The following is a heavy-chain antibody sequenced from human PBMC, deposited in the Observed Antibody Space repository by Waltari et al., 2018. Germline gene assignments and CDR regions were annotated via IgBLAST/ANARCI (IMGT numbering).Heavy chain of an antibody. CDR3: ARDDPDRQLGLESAFDI. CDR1: GGSISSSSYY. CDR2: IYYSGST. V-gene: IGHV4-39*07. Sequence: QLQLQESGPGLVKPSETLSLTCTVSGGSISSSSYYWGWIRQPPGKGLEWIGSIYYSGSTYYNPSLKSRVTISVDTSKNQFSLKLSSVTAADTAVYYCARDDPDRQLGLESAFDIWGQGTMVTVSS. D-gene: IGHD1-1*01. J-gene: IGHJ3*02.